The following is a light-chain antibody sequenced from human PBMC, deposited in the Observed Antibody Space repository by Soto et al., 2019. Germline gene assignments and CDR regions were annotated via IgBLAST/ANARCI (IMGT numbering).Light chain of an antibody. V-gene: IGKV3-20*01. J-gene: IGKJ5*01. Sequence: EIVLTQSPGTLSLSPGEGATVSCSASQSVSSNYLVWYQQKPGQAPRLLIYGASSRATGIPDRFSGSGSGTDFTLTIRRLEPEDFAVYYCQQYGKPPQINCGQGTRREIK. CDR1: QSVSSNY. CDR2: GAS. CDR3: QQYGKPPQIN.